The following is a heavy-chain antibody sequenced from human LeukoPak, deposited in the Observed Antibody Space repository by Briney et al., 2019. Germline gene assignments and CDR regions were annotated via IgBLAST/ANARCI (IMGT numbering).Heavy chain of an antibody. CDR1: GGSISSYY. CDR3: ASHHYGDYAFDI. D-gene: IGHD4-17*01. J-gene: IGHJ3*02. V-gene: IGHV4-59*08. Sequence: PSETLSLTCTVSGGSISSYYWSWIRQPPGKGLEWIGYIYYSGSTNYNPSLKSRVTISVDTSKNQFSLKLSSVTTADTAVYYCASHHYGDYAFDIWGQGTMVTVSS. CDR2: IYYSGST.